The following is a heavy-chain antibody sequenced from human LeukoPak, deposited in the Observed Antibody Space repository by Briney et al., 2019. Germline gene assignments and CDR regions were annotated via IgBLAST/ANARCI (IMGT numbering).Heavy chain of an antibody. V-gene: IGHV3-48*01. CDR1: GFTFISYG. Sequence: GGSLRLSCAASGFTFISYGMNWVRQAPEKGLEYISYISSSTSTIYYADSVKGRFTISIDNAKNSLFLQMSSLRAEDTAVYYCERDATVTTRVGFIDWGQGTLVTVSS. J-gene: IGHJ4*02. CDR3: ERDATVTTRVGFID. D-gene: IGHD4-17*01. CDR2: ISSSTSTI.